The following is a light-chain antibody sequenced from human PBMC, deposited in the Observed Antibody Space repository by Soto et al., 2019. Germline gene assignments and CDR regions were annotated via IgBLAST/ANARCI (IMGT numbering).Light chain of an antibody. CDR1: QSLSGN. CDR2: DAS. Sequence: IVMTQSPATLSLSPGERASLSCRASQSLSGNLAWYQQKPGQAPRLLIYDASSRATGIPARFSGIGSGTEFPLTISSLQSEDFAVYYCQQYQNWPWTFGQGTKVEI. V-gene: IGKV3-15*01. CDR3: QQYQNWPWT. J-gene: IGKJ1*01.